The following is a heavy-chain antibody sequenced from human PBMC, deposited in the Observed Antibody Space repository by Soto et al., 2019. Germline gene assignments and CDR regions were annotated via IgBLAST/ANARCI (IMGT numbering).Heavy chain of an antibody. V-gene: IGHV3-23*01. CDR2: ISGSGGST. Sequence: EVQLLESGGGLVQPGGSLRLSCAASGFTFSSYAMSWVRQAPGKGLEWVSAISGSGGSTYYADSVKGRFTISRDNSKNTLYLQMNSLRAEDTAVYYCASPPSSSWWRAGSVYWGQGTLVTVSS. J-gene: IGHJ4*02. CDR1: GFTFSSYA. D-gene: IGHD6-13*01. CDR3: ASPPSSSWWRAGSVY.